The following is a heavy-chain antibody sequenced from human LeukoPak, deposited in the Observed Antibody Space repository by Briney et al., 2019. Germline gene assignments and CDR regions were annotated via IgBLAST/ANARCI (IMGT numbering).Heavy chain of an antibody. D-gene: IGHD3-22*01. J-gene: IGHJ3*02. CDR2: IYYSGST. CDR1: GGSISSYY. CDR3: ARDYYYDSSGYNGPPDAFDI. V-gene: IGHV4-59*01. Sequence: SETLSLTCTVSGGSISSYYWSWIRQPPGKGLEWIGYIYYSGSTNYNPSLKSRVTISVDTSKNQFSLKLSSVTAADTAVYYCARDYYYDSSGYNGPPDAFDIWGQGTVVTVSS.